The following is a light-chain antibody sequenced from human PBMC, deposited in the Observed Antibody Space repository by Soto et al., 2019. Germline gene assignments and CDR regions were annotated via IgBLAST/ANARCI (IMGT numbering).Light chain of an antibody. CDR3: EQYGRSPPFT. Sequence: EIVLTQSPGTLSLSPGERATLSCRASQTVSSRYLAWYQQKPGQAPRLLMYGASNRATGIPGRFSGSGSGTDFTLTISRLEPEDLAVYFGEQYGRSPPFTFGQGTKVEIK. J-gene: IGKJ2*01. V-gene: IGKV3-20*01. CDR2: GAS. CDR1: QTVSSRY.